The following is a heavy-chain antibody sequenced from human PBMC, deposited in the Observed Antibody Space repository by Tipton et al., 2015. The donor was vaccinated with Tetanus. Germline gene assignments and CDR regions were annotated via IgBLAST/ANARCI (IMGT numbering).Heavy chain of an antibody. CDR3: ARVYCSGGSCYDGWGD. CDR2: IYYSGSI. CDR1: GGSITSSY. V-gene: IGHV4-59*08. D-gene: IGHD2-15*01. J-gene: IGHJ4*02. Sequence: TLSLTCTVSGGSITSSYWSWIRQPPGKRLEWIGYIYYSGSINYNPSLKSRVTTSVDTSKNQFSLKLSSVTAADTAVYYCARVYCSGGSCYDGWGDWGQGTLVTVSS.